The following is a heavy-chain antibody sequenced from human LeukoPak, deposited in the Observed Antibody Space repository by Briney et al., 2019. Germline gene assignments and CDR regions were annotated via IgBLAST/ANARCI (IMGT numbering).Heavy chain of an antibody. CDR2: VYHSGST. Sequence: PSETLSLTCAVSGGSISSSYWWSWVRQPPGKGLEWIGEVYHSGSTNYSPSLKSRVTLSVDKSKNQFSLRLSSVTAADTAVYYCAKSNGYGLVDIWGQGTMVTVSS. CDR3: AKSNGYGLVDI. V-gene: IGHV4-4*02. J-gene: IGHJ3*02. CDR1: GGSISSSYW. D-gene: IGHD3-10*01.